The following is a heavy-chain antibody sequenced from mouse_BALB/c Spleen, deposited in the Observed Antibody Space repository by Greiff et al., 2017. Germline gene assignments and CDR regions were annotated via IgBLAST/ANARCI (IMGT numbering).Heavy chain of an antibody. D-gene: IGHD2-4*01. V-gene: IGHV2-9*02. CDR1: GFSLTSYG. J-gene: IGHJ4*01. Sequence: VQLQQSGPGLVAPSQSLSITCTVSGFSLTSYGVHWVRQPPGKGLEWLGVIWAGGSTNYNSALMSRLSISKDNSKSQVFLKMNSLQTDDTAMYYCARDGAMITTNYAMDYWGQGTSVTVSS. CDR3: ARDGAMITTNYAMDY. CDR2: IWAGGST.